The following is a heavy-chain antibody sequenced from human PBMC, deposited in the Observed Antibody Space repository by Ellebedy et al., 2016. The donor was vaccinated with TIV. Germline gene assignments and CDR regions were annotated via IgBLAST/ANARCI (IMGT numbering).Heavy chain of an antibody. Sequence: GESLKISCAASGFTFSHYAMHWGRQAPGKGLEYVSAINNNGGNTYYADSVKGRFTISRDSSKNTLYLQMSSLRPEDTAMYYCVKDRGDIIRDFDYWGQGTLVTVSS. V-gene: IGHV3-64D*06. CDR3: VKDRGDIIRDFDY. D-gene: IGHD2-21*02. J-gene: IGHJ4*02. CDR2: INNNGGNT. CDR1: GFTFSHYA.